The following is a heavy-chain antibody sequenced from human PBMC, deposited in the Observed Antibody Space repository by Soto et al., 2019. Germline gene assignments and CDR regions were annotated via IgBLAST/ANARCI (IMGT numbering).Heavy chain of an antibody. V-gene: IGHV1-8*01. J-gene: IGHJ4*02. Sequence: QVPLVQSGAEVKKPGASVRVSCKASGYTFTKYDINWVRQATGQGLEWMGWMNPNSGDTGSTQKFQGRVTMTRDTSISTAYMELSSLRSDDTAVYYCARATRYCSPGSCSNLDNWGQGTLGTVSS. CDR2: MNPNSGDT. D-gene: IGHD2-15*01. CDR3: ARATRYCSPGSCSNLDN. CDR1: GYTFTKYD.